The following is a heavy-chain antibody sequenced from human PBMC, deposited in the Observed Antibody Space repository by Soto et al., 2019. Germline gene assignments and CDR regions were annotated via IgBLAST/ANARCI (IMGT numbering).Heavy chain of an antibody. CDR3: ARGGVTGTYYYYYGMDV. CDR2: IYHSGST. D-gene: IGHD1-20*01. Sequence: SETLSLTCAVSGGSISSGGYSWSWIRQPPGKGLEWIGYIYHSGSTYYNPSLKSRVTISVDRSKNQFSLKLSSVTAADTAVYYCARGGVTGTYYYYYGMDVWGQGTTVTVSS. V-gene: IGHV4-30-2*01. CDR1: GGSISSGGYS. J-gene: IGHJ6*02.